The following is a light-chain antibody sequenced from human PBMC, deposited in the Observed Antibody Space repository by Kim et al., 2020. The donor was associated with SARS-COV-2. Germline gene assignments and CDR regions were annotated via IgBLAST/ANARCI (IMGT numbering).Light chain of an antibody. CDR1: QVIRKF. CDR2: DVS. Sequence: AAVGDRVTIPYQATQVIRKFLNWYQQRPGKAPQLLIYDVSNLQTGVPSRFSGSGYGTEFTLTISSLQPEDFATYYCQQNDDFPITFGQGTRLEIK. CDR3: QQNDDFPIT. V-gene: IGKV1-33*01. J-gene: IGKJ5*01.